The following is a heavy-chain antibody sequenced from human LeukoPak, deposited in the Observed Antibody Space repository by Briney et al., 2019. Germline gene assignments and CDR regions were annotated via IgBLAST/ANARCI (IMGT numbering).Heavy chain of an antibody. CDR2: IWYDGSKK. J-gene: IGHJ1*01. CDR1: GFTLSNYG. V-gene: IGHV3-33*01. Sequence: GGSLRLSCAASGFTLSNYGMHWVRQAPGKGREWVAVIWYDGSKKKYADSVKGRFTISRDNSKNTLNLQMNSLRAEDTAVYYCARVSEDYSSGWYEEYFQYWGQGTLVIVSS. CDR3: ARVSEDYSSGWYEEYFQY. D-gene: IGHD6-19*01.